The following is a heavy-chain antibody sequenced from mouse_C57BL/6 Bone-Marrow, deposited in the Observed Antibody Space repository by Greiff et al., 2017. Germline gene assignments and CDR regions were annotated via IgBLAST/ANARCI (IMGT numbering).Heavy chain of an antibody. D-gene: IGHD1-1*01. J-gene: IGHJ4*01. Sequence: VKLMESGPGLVAPSQSLSITCTVSGFSLTSYAISWVRQPPGKGLEWLGVIWTGGGTNYNSALKSRLSISKDNSKSQVFLKMNSLQTDDTARYYCARKRYYYGSSYEDYYAMDYWGQGTSVTVSS. CDR1: GFSLTSYA. CDR3: ARKRYYYGSSYEDYYAMDY. CDR2: IWTGGGT. V-gene: IGHV2-9-1*01.